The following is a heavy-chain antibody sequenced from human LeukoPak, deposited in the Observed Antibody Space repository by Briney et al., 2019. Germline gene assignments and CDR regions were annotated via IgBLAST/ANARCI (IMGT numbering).Heavy chain of an antibody. CDR1: GFAFSSHN. CDR2: VSTGSTAI. CDR3: ARSFDF. J-gene: IGHJ4*02. Sequence: GGSLRLSCAASGFAFSSHNMNWVRQAPGKGLEWVSYVSTGSTAIYYADSVKGRFTISRDDAENSLYLQMNSLRDDDTAVYYCARSFDFWGQGTLVTVSS. V-gene: IGHV3-48*02.